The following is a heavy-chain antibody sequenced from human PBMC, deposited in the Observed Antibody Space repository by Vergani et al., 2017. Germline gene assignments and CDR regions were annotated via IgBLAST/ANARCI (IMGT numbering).Heavy chain of an antibody. D-gene: IGHD1-1*01. CDR3: ARGLEGRYDY. CDR2: ISSNGGST. CDR1: GFTFSSYA. V-gene: IGHV3-64*01. Sequence: EVQLLESGGGLVQPGGSLRLSCAASGFTFSSYAMHWVRQAPGKGLEYVSAISSNGGSTYYANSVKGRFTISRDNSKNTLYLQMGSLRAEDMAVYYCARGLEGRYDYWGQGTLVTVSS. J-gene: IGHJ4*02.